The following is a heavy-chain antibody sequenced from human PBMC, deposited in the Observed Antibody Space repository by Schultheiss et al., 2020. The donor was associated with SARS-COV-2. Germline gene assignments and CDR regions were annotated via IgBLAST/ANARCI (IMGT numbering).Heavy chain of an antibody. V-gene: IGHV3-23*01. CDR2: ISGSGGST. J-gene: IGHJ6*02. D-gene: IGHD3-16*01. CDR3: ARVGLWGSRSYYYGMDV. Sequence: GGSLRLSCAASGFTFSSYGMHWVRQAPGKGLEWVSAISGSGGSTYYADSVKGRFTISRDNSKNTLYLQMNSLRAEDTAVYYCARVGLWGSRSYYYGMDVWGQGTTVTVSS. CDR1: GFTFSSYG.